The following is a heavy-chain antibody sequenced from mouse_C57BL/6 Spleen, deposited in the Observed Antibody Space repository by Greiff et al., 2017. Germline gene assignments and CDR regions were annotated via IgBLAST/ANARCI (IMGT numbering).Heavy chain of an antibody. J-gene: IGHJ1*03. CDR2: INPNNGGT. CDR1: GYTFTDYN. D-gene: IGHD1-1*01. Sequence: EVMLVESGPELVKPGASVKIPCKASGYTFTDYNMDWVKQSHGKSLEWIGDINPNNGGTIYNQKFKGKATLTVDKSSSTAYMELRSLTSEDTAVYYCARSRGSSYRYFDVWGTGTTVTVSS. V-gene: IGHV1-18*01. CDR3: ARSRGSSYRYFDV.